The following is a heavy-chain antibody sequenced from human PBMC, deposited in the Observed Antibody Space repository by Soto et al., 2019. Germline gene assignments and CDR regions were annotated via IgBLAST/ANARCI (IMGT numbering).Heavy chain of an antibody. D-gene: IGHD1-26*01. V-gene: IGHV1-69*06. CDR3: AQVGSRDGYNDVLDQ. J-gene: IGHJ1*01. CDR2: VISASGSV. CDR1: GRIFSSFP. Sequence: QVQVVQSGAEVTKPGSSVKISCKASGRIFSSFPTSWVRQVPGQGLEWMGGVISASGSVTYAPQFQGRVTLTAVTSAGIGYLELTSLTSEDTAIYYCAQVGSRDGYNDVLDQWGPGTMVTVSS.